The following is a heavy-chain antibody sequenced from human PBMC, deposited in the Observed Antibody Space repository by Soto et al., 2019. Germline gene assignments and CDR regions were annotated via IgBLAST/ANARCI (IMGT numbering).Heavy chain of an antibody. D-gene: IGHD3-10*01. V-gene: IGHV1-69*06. Sequence: SVKGYCKAAGGTFSSDAISWVRQAPGQGLEWMGGIIPIFGTANYAQKFQGRVTITADKSTSTAYMELSSLRSEDTAVYYCGRALGELFPLAYWGQGTLVTVSS. CDR1: GGTFSSDA. CDR3: GRALGELFPLAY. CDR2: IIPIFGTA. J-gene: IGHJ4*02.